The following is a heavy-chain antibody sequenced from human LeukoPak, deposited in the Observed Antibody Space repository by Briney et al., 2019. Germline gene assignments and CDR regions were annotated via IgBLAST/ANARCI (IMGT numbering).Heavy chain of an antibody. Sequence: GGSLRLSCAASGFTFSSYAMSWVRQAPGKGLEWVSAISGSGGSTYYADSVKGRFTISRDNSKNTLYLQMNSLRAEDTAVYYCARYCSSTSCYRKKGWYYYGMDVWGQGTTVTASS. CDR3: ARYCSSTSCYRKKGWYYYGMDV. D-gene: IGHD2-2*01. V-gene: IGHV3-23*01. CDR2: ISGSGGST. CDR1: GFTFSSYA. J-gene: IGHJ6*02.